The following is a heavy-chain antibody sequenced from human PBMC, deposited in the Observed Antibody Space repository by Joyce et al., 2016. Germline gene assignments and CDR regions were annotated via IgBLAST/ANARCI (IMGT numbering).Heavy chain of an antibody. D-gene: IGHD3-16*01. V-gene: IGHV3-21*01. CDR1: GSTFSSSS. Sequence: QLVESGGGVVKPGGSLRLSCEASGSTFSSSSMSWFRPAPGKGLEWVAAISGTSYYIFHAETVRGRFTVSRDNAKKTLYLQMNSLRAEDSAVFYCARGGISYYYAMDVWGQGTTVTVSS. CDR3: ARGGISYYYAMDV. J-gene: IGHJ6*02. CDR2: ISGTSYYI.